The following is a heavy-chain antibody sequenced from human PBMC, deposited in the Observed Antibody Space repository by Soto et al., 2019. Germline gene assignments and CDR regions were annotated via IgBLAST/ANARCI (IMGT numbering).Heavy chain of an antibody. CDR2: ISYDGSNK. CDR3: TKDRRITIFGVVNYYYYYGMDV. CDR1: GFTFSSYG. Sequence: QVQLVESGGGVVQPGRSLRLSCAASGFTFSSYGMHWVRQAPGKGLEWVAVISYDGSNKYYADSVKGRFTISRDNFKNALNHQMKGLRNDDTAVYYCTKDRRITIFGVVNYYYYYGMDVWGQGTTVIV. D-gene: IGHD3-3*01. J-gene: IGHJ6*02. V-gene: IGHV3-30*18.